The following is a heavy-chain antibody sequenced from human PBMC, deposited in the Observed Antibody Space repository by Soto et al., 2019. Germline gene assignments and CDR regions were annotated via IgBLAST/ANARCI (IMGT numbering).Heavy chain of an antibody. Sequence: GGSLRLSCAASGFTFSTYGMHWVRQAPGKGLEWVAVISYDGTYKYYGDSVKGRFTISRDNSKNTLYLQMNSLRAEDTAVYYCSKDQDSGNEPWRNWFDPWGQGTLVTVSS. CDR1: GFTFSTYG. D-gene: IGHD1-26*01. CDR2: ISYDGTYK. V-gene: IGHV3-30*18. J-gene: IGHJ5*02. CDR3: SKDQDSGNEPWRNWFDP.